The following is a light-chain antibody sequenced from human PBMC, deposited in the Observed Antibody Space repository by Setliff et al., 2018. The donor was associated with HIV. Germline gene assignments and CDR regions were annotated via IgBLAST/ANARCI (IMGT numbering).Light chain of an antibody. Sequence: QSALAQPRSVSGSPGQSVTISCTGTSGDVGGYYYVSWYQHYPGRAPRLIIYDVVKRPSGVPDRFSGSKSGNTASLTISGLQAEDEADYHCCSYAGTHTYVLFGGGTKVTVL. CDR2: DVV. J-gene: IGLJ2*01. CDR1: SGDVGGYYY. V-gene: IGLV2-11*01. CDR3: CSYAGTHTYVL.